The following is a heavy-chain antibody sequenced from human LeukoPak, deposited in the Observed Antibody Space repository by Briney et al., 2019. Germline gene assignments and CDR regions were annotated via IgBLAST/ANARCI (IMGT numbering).Heavy chain of an antibody. CDR2: SNSIGSST. CDR1: GFTFSSYW. J-gene: IGHJ4*02. V-gene: IGHV3-74*01. CDR3: ARGGPYSSSSLDY. Sequence: PGGSLRLSCAASGFTFSSYWMHWVRQAPGKGLAWVSHSNSIGSSTYYADSVKGRFTISRDNAKNTLYLQMNSLRAEDTAVYYCARGGPYSSSSLDYWGQGTLVTVSS. D-gene: IGHD6-6*01.